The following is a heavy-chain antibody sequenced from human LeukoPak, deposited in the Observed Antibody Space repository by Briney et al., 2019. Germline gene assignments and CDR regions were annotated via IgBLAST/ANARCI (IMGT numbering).Heavy chain of an antibody. CDR3: ARLLNYYDSSGYHSD. CDR2: IYYSGRT. CDR1: GGSISSYY. V-gene: IGHV4-59*01. Sequence: PSETLSLTCTVSGGSISSYYWSWIRQPPGKGLEWLGYIYYSGRTNYNPSLKSRVTISVDTSKNQFSLKLSSVTAADTAVYYCARLLNYYDSSGYHSDWGQGTLVTVSS. D-gene: IGHD3-22*01. J-gene: IGHJ4*02.